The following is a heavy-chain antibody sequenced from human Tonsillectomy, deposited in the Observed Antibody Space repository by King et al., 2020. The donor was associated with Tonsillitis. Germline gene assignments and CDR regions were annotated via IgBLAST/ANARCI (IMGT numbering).Heavy chain of an antibody. CDR1: GFTFSYYA. Sequence: VQLVGSGGGLVQPGGSLRLSCAVSGFTFSYYAMNWVRQAPGKGLEWVSAISGSGNSTYYADSVKGRFTISRDNSKNTLYLQMNSLRAEDTAVYYCAKTLDYDYIWGTYSYWGQGTLVTVSS. J-gene: IGHJ4*02. V-gene: IGHV3-23*04. CDR2: ISGSGNST. CDR3: AKTLDYDYIWGTYSY. D-gene: IGHD3-16*01.